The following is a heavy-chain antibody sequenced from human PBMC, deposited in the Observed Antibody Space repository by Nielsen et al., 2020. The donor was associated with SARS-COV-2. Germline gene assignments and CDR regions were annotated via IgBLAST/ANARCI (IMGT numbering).Heavy chain of an antibody. V-gene: IGHV3-11*04. J-gene: IGHJ3*02. D-gene: IGHD3-16*02. CDR3: ARDTTGITFGGVIAHDAFDI. CDR2: ISSSGSTI. Sequence: GESLKISRAASGFTFSDYYMSWIRQAPGKGLEWVSYISSSGSTIYYADSVKGRFTISRDNAKNSLYLQMNSLRAEDTAVYYCARDTTGITFGGVIAHDAFDIWGQGTMVTVSS. CDR1: GFTFSDYY.